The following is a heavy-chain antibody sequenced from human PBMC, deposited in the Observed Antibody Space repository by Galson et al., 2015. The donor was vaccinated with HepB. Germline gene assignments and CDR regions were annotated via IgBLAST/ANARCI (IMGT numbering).Heavy chain of an antibody. V-gene: IGHV1-18*04. Sequence: SVKVSCKASGYTFRSYGISWVRQAPGQGLEWMGWINSYYGNTNYAQKFQGRVTMTTDTSTSTAYMELRSLRSDDTAVYYCARERSPFSWITGDKGSFDYWGQGTLVTVSS. CDR1: GYTFRSYG. CDR3: ARERSPFSWITGDKGSFDY. D-gene: IGHD7-27*01. J-gene: IGHJ4*02. CDR2: INSYYGNT.